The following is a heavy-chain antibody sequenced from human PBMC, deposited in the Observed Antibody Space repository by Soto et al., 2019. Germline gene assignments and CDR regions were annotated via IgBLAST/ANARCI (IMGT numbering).Heavy chain of an antibody. CDR3: ASDRGYGLVN. D-gene: IGHD2-15*01. CDR1: GGTFSSHG. CDR2: SIPLFGIT. J-gene: IGHJ4*02. Sequence: QVQLVQSGAEVKKPGSSVKVSCKASGGTFSSHGFNWVRQAAGQGLEWIGGSIPLFGITNHTQKFQDRVTISADTSTTTAYMELSGLRSDDTAGYYCASDRGYGLVNWGQGTLVTVSS. V-gene: IGHV1-69*14.